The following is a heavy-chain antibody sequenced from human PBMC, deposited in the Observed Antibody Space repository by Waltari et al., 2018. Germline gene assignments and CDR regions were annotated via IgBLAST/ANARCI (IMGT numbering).Heavy chain of an antibody. J-gene: IGHJ4*02. CDR1: GFTFSSYW. Sequence: EVQLEESGGGCVQPGGSLRLSCAAAGFTFSSYWMTWIRQAPGKGLEWVANIKQDGSETYYADSLKGRFTISRDNAKNSLYLQMNSLRAEDTALYYCARDHVFRGDFWSGYYDSWGQGTLVTVSS. CDR3: ARDHVFRGDFWSGYYDS. D-gene: IGHD3-3*01. CDR2: IKQDGSET. V-gene: IGHV3-7*01.